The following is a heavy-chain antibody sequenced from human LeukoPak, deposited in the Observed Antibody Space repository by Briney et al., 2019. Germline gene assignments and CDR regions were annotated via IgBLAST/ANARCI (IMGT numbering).Heavy chain of an antibody. CDR2: FDPEDGET. D-gene: IGHD6-6*01. CDR3: ATHDEYSSSSGFRD. CDR1: GYTLTELS. J-gene: IGHJ4*02. Sequence: ASVNVSCKVSGYTLTELSMHWVRQAPGKGVEWMGGFDPEDGETIYAQKFQGRVTMTEDTSTDTAYMELSSLRSEDTAVYYCATHDEYSSSSGFRDWGQGTLVTVSS. V-gene: IGHV1-24*01.